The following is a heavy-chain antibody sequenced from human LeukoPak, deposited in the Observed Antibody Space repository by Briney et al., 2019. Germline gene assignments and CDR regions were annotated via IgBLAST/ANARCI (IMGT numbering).Heavy chain of an antibody. CDR2: TYYRSKWYN. J-gene: IGHJ4*02. Sequence: PSQTLSLTCAISGDXVSSNSAAWNWIRQSPSKGLQWLGRTYYRSKWYNDYAVSVKSRITINPDTSKNQFSLQLNSVTPEDTAVYYCARGRGRRDGYNFDYWGQGTLVTVSS. CDR3: ARGRGRRDGYNFDY. V-gene: IGHV6-1*01. CDR1: GDXVSSNSAA. D-gene: IGHD5-24*01.